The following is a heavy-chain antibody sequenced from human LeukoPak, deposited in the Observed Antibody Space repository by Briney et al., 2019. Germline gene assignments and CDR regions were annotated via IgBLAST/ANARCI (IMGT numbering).Heavy chain of an antibody. Sequence: ASVKVSCKASGGTFSSYAIGWVRQAPGQGLEWMGRIIPILGIANYAQKFQGRVTITADKSTSTAYMELSSLRSEDTAVYYCARYSAAAAGTAPYYYYGMDVWGQGTTVTVSS. V-gene: IGHV1-69*04. CDR1: GGTFSSYA. D-gene: IGHD6-13*01. J-gene: IGHJ6*02. CDR2: IIPILGIA. CDR3: ARYSAAAAGTAPYYYYGMDV.